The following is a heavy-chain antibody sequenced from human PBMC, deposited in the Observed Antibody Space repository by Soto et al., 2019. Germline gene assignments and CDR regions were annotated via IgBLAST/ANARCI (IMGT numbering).Heavy chain of an antibody. CDR1: GFTFSSYS. D-gene: IGHD6-6*01. Sequence: GGSLRLSCAASGFTFSSYSMNWVRQAPGKGLEWVSYISSSSSTIYYADSVKGRFTISRDNAKNSLYLQMNSLRAEDTAVYYCARATSSIASLNWFDPWGQGTLVTVSS. CDR3: ARATSSIASLNWFDP. CDR2: ISSSSSTI. J-gene: IGHJ5*02. V-gene: IGHV3-48*01.